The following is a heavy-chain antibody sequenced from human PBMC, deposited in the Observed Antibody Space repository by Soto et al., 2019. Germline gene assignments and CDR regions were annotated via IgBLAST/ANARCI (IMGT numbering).Heavy chain of an antibody. CDR3: ARMVVPAALAGSGGLTAMPKRGAFYWFDP. V-gene: IGHV4-59*01. CDR1: GGSISSYY. D-gene: IGHD2-2*01. J-gene: IGHJ5*02. CDR2: IYYSGST. Sequence: SETLSLTCTVSGGSISSYYWSWIRQPPGKGLEWIGYIYYSGSTNYNPSLKSRVTISVDTSKNQFSLKLSSVTAADTAVYYCARMVVPAALAGSGGLTAMPKRGAFYWFDPWGQGTLVTVSS.